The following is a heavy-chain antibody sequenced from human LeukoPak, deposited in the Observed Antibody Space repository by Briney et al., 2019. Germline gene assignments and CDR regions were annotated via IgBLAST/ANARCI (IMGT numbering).Heavy chain of an antibody. Sequence: ASVKVSCAASGYTFTGSYLHWVRQAPGQGLEWMGWINPNSGGTNYAQKFQGRVTMTRDTSISTAYMELSRLTSDDTAVYYCARQYSSGWCYDYWGQGTLVTVSS. CDR1: GYTFTGSY. V-gene: IGHV1-2*02. CDR2: INPNSGGT. D-gene: IGHD6-19*01. CDR3: ARQYSSGWCYDY. J-gene: IGHJ4*02.